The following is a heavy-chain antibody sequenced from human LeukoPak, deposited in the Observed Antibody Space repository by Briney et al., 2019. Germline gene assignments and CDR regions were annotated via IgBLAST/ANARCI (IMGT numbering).Heavy chain of an antibody. J-gene: IGHJ4*02. V-gene: IGHV3-23*01. CDR1: GFTFSSYA. CDR3: ARSGGIVGALGDY. Sequence: GGSLRLSCAASGFTFSSYAMSWVRQAPGKGLEWVSAISGSGGSTYYADSVKGRFTISRDNSKNTLYLQMNSLRAEDTAVYYCARSGGIVGALGDYWGQGTLVTVSS. D-gene: IGHD1-26*01. CDR2: ISGSGGST.